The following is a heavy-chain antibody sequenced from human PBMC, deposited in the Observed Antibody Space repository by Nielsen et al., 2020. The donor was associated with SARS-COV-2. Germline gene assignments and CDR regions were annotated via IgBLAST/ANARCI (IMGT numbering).Heavy chain of an antibody. CDR1: GFTFSSYW. Sequence: ETLSLTCAASGFTFSSYWMSWVRQAPGKGLEWVANIKQDGSEKYYVDSVKGRFTISRDNAKNSLYLQMNSLRAEDTAVYYCASSSGYCSGGSCYSVYWGQGTLVTVSS. CDR3: ASSSGYCSGGSCYSVY. D-gene: IGHD2-15*01. V-gene: IGHV3-7*01. J-gene: IGHJ4*02. CDR2: IKQDGSEK.